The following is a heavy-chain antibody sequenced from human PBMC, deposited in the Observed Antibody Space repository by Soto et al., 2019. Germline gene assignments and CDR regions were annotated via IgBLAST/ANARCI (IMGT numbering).Heavy chain of an antibody. CDR3: ARASEPKYSGGWYLLEPDRRLIDY. CDR1: GFTFSSYA. CDR2: IAYDGGNK. Sequence: HPGGSLRLSCAASGFTFSSYAMHWVRQAPGKGLEWVAVIAYDGGNKYYADSVKGRFTISRDNSKNTLYLQMNSLRAEDTAVYYCARASEPKYSGGWYLLEPDRRLIDYWGQGTLVTVSS. D-gene: IGHD6-19*01. V-gene: IGHV3-30-3*01. J-gene: IGHJ4*02.